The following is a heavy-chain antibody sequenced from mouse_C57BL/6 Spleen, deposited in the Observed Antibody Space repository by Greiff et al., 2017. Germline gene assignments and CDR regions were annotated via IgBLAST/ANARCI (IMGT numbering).Heavy chain of an antibody. Sequence: QVQLKESGAELVKPGASVKFSCKASGYAFSSYWMHWVKQRPGQGLEWIGQIYPGDGDTNYNRKFKGKATLTADKSSSTAYMQLSSLTSEDSAVYYCAGGPDYFDYWGQGTTLTVSS. CDR3: AGGPDYFDY. V-gene: IGHV1-80*01. CDR2: IYPGDGDT. J-gene: IGHJ2*01. CDR1: GYAFSSYW.